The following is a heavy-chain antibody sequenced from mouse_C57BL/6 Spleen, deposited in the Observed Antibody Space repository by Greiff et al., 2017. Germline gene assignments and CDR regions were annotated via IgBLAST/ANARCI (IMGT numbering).Heavy chain of an antibody. J-gene: IGHJ3*01. CDR1: GFSLTSYG. D-gene: IGHD2-5*01. Sequence: VQGVESGPGLVQPSQSLSITCTVSGFSLTSYGVHWVRQSPGKGLEWLGVIWSGGSTDYNAAFISRLSISKDNSKSQVVFKMNSLQADDTAIYYCASPYSNYEAWFAYWGQGTLVTVSA. V-gene: IGHV2-2*01. CDR3: ASPYSNYEAWFAY. CDR2: IWSGGST.